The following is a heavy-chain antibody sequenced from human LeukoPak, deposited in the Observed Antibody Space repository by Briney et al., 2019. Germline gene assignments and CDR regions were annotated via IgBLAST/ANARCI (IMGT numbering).Heavy chain of an antibody. V-gene: IGHV3-74*01. CDR2: INSDGSST. Sequence: PGGSLRLSCAASGFTFSSYWMHWVRQAPGEGLVWVSRINSDGSSTSYADSVKGRFTISRDNAKNTLYLQMNSLRAEDTAVYYCARSAADYYDSSGYYRMWGQGTLVTVSS. CDR3: ARSAADYYDSSGYYRM. CDR1: GFTFSSYW. D-gene: IGHD3-22*01. J-gene: IGHJ4*02.